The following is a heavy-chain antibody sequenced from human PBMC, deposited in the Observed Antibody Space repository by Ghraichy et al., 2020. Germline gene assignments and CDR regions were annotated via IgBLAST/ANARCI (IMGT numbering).Heavy chain of an antibody. Sequence: ASVKVSCETSGFIFSDYYIHWVRQAPGQGLEWMGWIDPNGRDTEYGQKFQGRVSITRDTAISTAYMELSSLTLDDTAVYYCARDSPGALDIDYWGQGTLVTVSS. CDR1: GFIFSDYY. CDR3: ARDSPGALDIDY. CDR2: IDPNGRDT. D-gene: IGHD2-2*03. V-gene: IGHV1-2*02. J-gene: IGHJ4*02.